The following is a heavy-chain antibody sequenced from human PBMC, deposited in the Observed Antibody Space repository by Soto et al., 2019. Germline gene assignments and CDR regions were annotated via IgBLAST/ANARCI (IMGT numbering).Heavy chain of an antibody. CDR1: GFTFSRYA. CDR3: AKADCSGGDCYHFDY. V-gene: IGHV3-23*01. CDR2: ISGSGGST. Sequence: GGSLRLSCAASGFTFSRYAMRWVRQAPGKGLEWVAGISGSGGSTSYADSVKGRFTISRDNSKNTLYLQMNSLRAEDTAVYYCAKADCSGGDCYHFDYWGQGTLVTVSS. J-gene: IGHJ4*02. D-gene: IGHD2-15*01.